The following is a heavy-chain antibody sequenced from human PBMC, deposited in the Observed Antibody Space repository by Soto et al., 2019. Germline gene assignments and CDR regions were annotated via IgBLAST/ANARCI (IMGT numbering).Heavy chain of an antibody. CDR1: GYTFTSYD. CDR2: MNPNSGNT. Sequence: ASVKVSCKASGYTFTSYDINWVRQATGQGLEWMGWMNPNSGNTGYAQKFQGRVTMTRNTSISTAYMELSSLRSEDTAVYYCAREKVDCSSTSCYENAFDIWGQGTMVTV. CDR3: AREKVDCSSTSCYENAFDI. D-gene: IGHD2-2*01. J-gene: IGHJ3*02. V-gene: IGHV1-8*01.